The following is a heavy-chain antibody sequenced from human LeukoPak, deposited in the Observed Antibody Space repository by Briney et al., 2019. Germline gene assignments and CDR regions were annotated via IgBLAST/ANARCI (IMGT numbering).Heavy chain of an antibody. D-gene: IGHD6-13*01. CDR2: ISSNGGSI. Sequence: AGGSLRLSCAASGFTFSSYAMHWVRQAPGKGLEYVSAISSNGGSIYYANSVKGRFTISRDNSKNTLYLQMGSLRAEDMAVYYCARDPGSSWYYTEYYFDYWGQGTLVTVSS. CDR3: ARDPGSSWYYTEYYFDY. CDR1: GFTFSSYA. J-gene: IGHJ4*02. V-gene: IGHV3-64*01.